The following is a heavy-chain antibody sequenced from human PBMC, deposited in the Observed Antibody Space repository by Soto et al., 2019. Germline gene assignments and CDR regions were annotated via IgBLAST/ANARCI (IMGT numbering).Heavy chain of an antibody. V-gene: IGHV3-48*02. CDR1: GFTFSSYS. CDR2: ISSSSSTI. Sequence: PGGSLRLSCAASGFTFSSYSMNWVRQDPGKGLEWVSYISSSSSTIYYADSVKGRFTISRDNAKNSLYLQMNSLRDEDTAVYYCARELYSSGWKDLAYYYGMDVWGQGTTVTVSS. J-gene: IGHJ6*02. CDR3: ARELYSSGWKDLAYYYGMDV. D-gene: IGHD6-19*01.